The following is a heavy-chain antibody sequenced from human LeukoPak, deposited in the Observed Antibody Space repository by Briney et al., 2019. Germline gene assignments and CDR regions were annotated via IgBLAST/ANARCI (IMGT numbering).Heavy chain of an antibody. CDR3: ARHSRHLYYYDSSGYYPHFDY. V-gene: IGHV1-46*01. Sequence: PRASVKVSCKASGYIFTSHYMHWVRQAPGQGLEWMGMINPSGGSTSYAQKFQGRVTMTRDTPTSTVYLELSSLRSEDTAVYYCARHSRHLYYYDSSGYYPHFDYWGQGTLVTVSS. D-gene: IGHD3-22*01. J-gene: IGHJ4*02. CDR1: GYIFTSHY. CDR2: INPSGGST.